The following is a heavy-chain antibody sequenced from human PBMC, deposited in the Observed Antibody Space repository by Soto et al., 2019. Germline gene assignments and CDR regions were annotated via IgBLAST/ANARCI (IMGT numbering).Heavy chain of an antibody. CDR2: ISPMFGAA. CDR3: AREVQVHTPAFVY. V-gene: IGHV1-69*19. CDR1: GGTFNTYA. D-gene: IGHD3-10*01. J-gene: IGHJ4*02. Sequence: QVQLVQSGAEMKKPGSSVKVSCQSSGGTFNTYAMNWVRQAPGQGPEWVGDISPMFGAANYAPKFQGRVTMTADESTGTSYMQLSSLTSEDTALCFCAREVQVHTPAFVYWGQGTLVTVSS.